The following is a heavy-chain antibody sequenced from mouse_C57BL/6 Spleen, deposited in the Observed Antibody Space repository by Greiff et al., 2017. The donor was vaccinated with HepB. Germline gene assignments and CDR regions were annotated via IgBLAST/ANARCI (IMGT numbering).Heavy chain of an antibody. J-gene: IGHJ4*01. CDR1: GYTFTDYN. V-gene: IGHV1-18*01. CDR3: ARSDSTIYYYAMDY. Sequence: VQLQQSGPELVKPGASVKIPCKASGYTFTDYNMDWVKQSHGKSLEWIGDINPNNGGTIYNQKFKGKATLTVDKSSSTAYMELRSLTSEDTAVYYCARSDSTIYYYAMDYWGQGTSVTVSS. CDR2: INPNNGGT.